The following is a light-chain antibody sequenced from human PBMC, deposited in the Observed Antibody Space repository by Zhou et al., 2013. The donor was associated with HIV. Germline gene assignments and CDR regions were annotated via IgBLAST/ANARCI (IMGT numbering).Light chain of an antibody. J-gene: IGKJ5*01. CDR1: LSVRKS. CDR2: QVS. CDR3: QQSYSNPIT. Sequence: IRITQSPSSLSASTGDRVTITCRSSLSVRKSLNWYQHKPGIAPKLLIYQVSTLQSGVTPRFSGSGSGTDFTLTISSLQPEDFAAYYCQQSYSNPITFGQGTRLDIK. V-gene: IGKV1-39*01.